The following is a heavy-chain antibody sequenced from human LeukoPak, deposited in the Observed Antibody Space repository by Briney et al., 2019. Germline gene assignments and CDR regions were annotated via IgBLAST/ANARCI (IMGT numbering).Heavy chain of an antibody. D-gene: IGHD2-15*01. CDR3: ARVQEEWGNARYCSGGSCYSTYYYYGMDV. J-gene: IGHJ6*02. V-gene: IGHV3-21*01. Sequence: GGSLRLFCAASGFTFSSYSMNWVRQAPGKGLEWVSSISSSSSYIYYADSVKGRFTISRDNAKNSLYLQMNSLRAEDTAVYYCARVQEEWGNARYCSGGSCYSTYYYYGMDVWGQGTTVTVSS. CDR2: ISSSSSYI. CDR1: GFTFSSYS.